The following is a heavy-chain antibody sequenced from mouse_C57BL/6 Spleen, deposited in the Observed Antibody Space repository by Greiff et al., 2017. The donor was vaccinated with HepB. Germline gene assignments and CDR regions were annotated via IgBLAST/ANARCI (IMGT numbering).Heavy chain of an antibody. CDR2: IYPRDGST. CDR1: GYTFTSYD. D-gene: IGHD1-1*01. Sequence: VMLVESGPELVKPGASVKLSCKASGYTFTSYDINWVKQRPGQGLEWIGWIYPRDGSTKYNEKFKGKATLTVDTSSSTAYMELHSLTSEDSAVYFCARIGIYYYGSSYGYFDVWGTGTTVTVSS. CDR3: ARIGIYYYGSSYGYFDV. J-gene: IGHJ1*03. V-gene: IGHV1-85*01.